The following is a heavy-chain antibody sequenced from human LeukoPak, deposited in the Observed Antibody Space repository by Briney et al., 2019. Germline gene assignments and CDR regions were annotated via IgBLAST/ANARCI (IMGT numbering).Heavy chain of an antibody. D-gene: IGHD6-13*01. Sequence: SETLSLTCTVSGVSVSSNNYYWNWIRQPPGKGLEWIGYIYYSGTTNHNPSLKSRVTISVDTSKNQFSLKLTSVTAADTAVYYCASERAAAEPIWFDPWGQGTLVTVSS. CDR3: ASERAAAEPIWFDP. V-gene: IGHV4-61*01. J-gene: IGHJ5*02. CDR2: IYYSGTT. CDR1: GVSVSSNNYY.